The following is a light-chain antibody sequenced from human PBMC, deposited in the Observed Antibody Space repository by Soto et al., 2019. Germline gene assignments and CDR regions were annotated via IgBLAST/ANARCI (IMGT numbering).Light chain of an antibody. CDR1: QNIGNW. Sequence: DIQMTQSPSTLSASVGDRVTINCRASQNIGNWLAWYQQKPGRAPNLLTYGASSLQSGVPSRFSGSGFGTEFTLTISSLQPDDFASYYCQQYDSYPYTFGQGTKVDIK. CDR2: GAS. V-gene: IGKV1-5*01. CDR3: QQYDSYPYT. J-gene: IGKJ2*01.